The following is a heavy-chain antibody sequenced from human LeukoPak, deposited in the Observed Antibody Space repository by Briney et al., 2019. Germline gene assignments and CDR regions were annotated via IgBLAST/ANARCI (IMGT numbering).Heavy chain of an antibody. Sequence: GASLRLSCAASGFTFSSYAMSWVRQAPGKGLEWVSVISGSSGSTYYADSVKGRFTISRDNSKNTLYLQMNSLRAEDTAVYYCAKDQTAPGMYYFDYWGQGTLVTVSS. CDR1: GFTFSSYA. J-gene: IGHJ4*02. CDR3: AKDQTAPGMYYFDY. D-gene: IGHD6-13*01. V-gene: IGHV3-23*01. CDR2: ISGSSGST.